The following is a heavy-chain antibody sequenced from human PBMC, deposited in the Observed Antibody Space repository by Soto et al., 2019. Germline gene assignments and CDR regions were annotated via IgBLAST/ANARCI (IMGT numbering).Heavy chain of an antibody. CDR2: ISFDGGNE. V-gene: IGHV3-30*03. Sequence: GGSLRLSCVVSGFTFRSYGMHWVRQAPGKGLEWVARISFDGGNEYYADAVTGRFTISRDNSKNTLYLQMNSPTAEDTAVYYCASSYSGSYYYYYYVMDVWGQGTTVTVSS. J-gene: IGHJ6*02. D-gene: IGHD1-26*01. CDR3: ASSYSGSYYYYYYVMDV. CDR1: GFTFRSYG.